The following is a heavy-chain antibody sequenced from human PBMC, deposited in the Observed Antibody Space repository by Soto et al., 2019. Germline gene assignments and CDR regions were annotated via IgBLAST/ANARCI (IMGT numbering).Heavy chain of an antibody. Sequence: GGSLRLSCAASGFTFSSYAMSWVRQAPGKGLEWVSAISGSGGSTYYADSVRGRFTISRDNSKNTLYLQMNSLRAEDTAVYYCAKGPLRSSTSCYDYWGQGTLVTVSS. CDR2: ISGSGGST. CDR3: AKGPLRSSTSCYDY. D-gene: IGHD2-2*01. V-gene: IGHV3-23*01. CDR1: GFTFSSYA. J-gene: IGHJ4*02.